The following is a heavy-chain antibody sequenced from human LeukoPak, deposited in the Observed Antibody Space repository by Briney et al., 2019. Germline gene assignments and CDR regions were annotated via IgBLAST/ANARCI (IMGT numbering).Heavy chain of an antibody. D-gene: IGHD5-24*01. CDR3: AREGRECYNYPALDF. J-gene: IGHJ4*02. CDR1: GSSLGSYW. V-gene: IGHV3-7*03. CDR2: MKHDGIGM. Sequence: PGGPLRLPCGPSGSSLGSYWMPGVRQAPGKGWDWVANMKHDGIGMYNVDSVKGRFTISRDNTKNSLYLHMSSLRVEDTAVYYCAREGRECYNYPALDFWGQGILVTVSS.